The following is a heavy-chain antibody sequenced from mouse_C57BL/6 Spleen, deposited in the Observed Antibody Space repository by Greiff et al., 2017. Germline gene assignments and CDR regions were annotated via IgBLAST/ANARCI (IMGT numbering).Heavy chain of an antibody. V-gene: IGHV1-78*01. CDR3: ARGDTVVADYYAMDD. D-gene: IGHD1-1*01. CDR2: IYPRDGST. Sequence: VQVVESDAELVKPGASVKISCKVSGYTFTDHTIHWMKQRPEQGLEWIGYIYPRDGSTKYNEKFKGKATLTADKSSSTAYMQLNSLTSEDSAVYFCARGDTVVADYYAMDDWGQGTSVTVSS. J-gene: IGHJ4*01. CDR1: GYTFTDHT.